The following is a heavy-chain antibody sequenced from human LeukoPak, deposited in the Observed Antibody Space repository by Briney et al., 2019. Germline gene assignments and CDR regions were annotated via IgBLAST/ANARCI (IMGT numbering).Heavy chain of an antibody. D-gene: IGHD6-25*01. CDR1: GGSISNYY. CDR2: ISYSGST. Sequence: PSETLSLTCTVSGGSISNYYWSWIRQPPGKGLEWIGYISYSGSTNYNPSLKSRVTISVDTSKNQFSLKLSSVTAADTAVYYCARYSSDWYFDYWGQGTRVTVSS. J-gene: IGHJ4*02. CDR3: ARYSSDWYFDY. V-gene: IGHV4-59*01.